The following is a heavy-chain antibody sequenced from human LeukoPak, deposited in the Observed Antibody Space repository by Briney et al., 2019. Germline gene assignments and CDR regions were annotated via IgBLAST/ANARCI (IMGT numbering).Heavy chain of an antibody. V-gene: IGHV3-11*04. CDR1: GFSVSDYY. J-gene: IGHJ4*02. Sequence: GGSLRLSCAASGFSVSDYYMNWIRQAPGKGLEWVSYISSSGNTIYYADSVKGRFTISGDNAKNSLYLQMNSLRAEDTAVYYCASEVGADSRDFDYWGQGTLVTVSS. D-gene: IGHD1-26*01. CDR3: ASEVGADSRDFDY. CDR2: ISSSGNTI.